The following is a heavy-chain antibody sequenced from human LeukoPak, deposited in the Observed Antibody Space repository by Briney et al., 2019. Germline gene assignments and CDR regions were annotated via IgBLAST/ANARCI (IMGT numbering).Heavy chain of an antibody. J-gene: IGHJ4*02. D-gene: IGHD6-19*01. CDR3: ARTGYSSGWYWGYFDY. V-gene: IGHV5-51*01. CDR2: IYPGDSDT. CDR1: GYSFTSYW. Sequence: GESLKISCKGSGYSFTSYWIGWVRQMPGKGLEWVGIIYPGDSDTRYSPSFQGQVTISADKSISTAYLQWSSLKASDTAMYYCARTGYSSGWYWGYFDYWGQGTLVTVSS.